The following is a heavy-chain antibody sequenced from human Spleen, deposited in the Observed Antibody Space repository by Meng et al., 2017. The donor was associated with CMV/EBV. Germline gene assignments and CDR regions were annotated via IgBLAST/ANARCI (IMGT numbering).Heavy chain of an antibody. V-gene: IGHV3-48*03. CDR2: VSGASSIV. CDR1: GFSLSNYE. CDR3: AKVDY. Sequence: GESLKISCAASGFSLSNYEMNWVRQAPGKGLEWISYVSGASSIVYYSDSVRGRFTISRDNAKNSLYLQMNSLRAEDTALYYCAKVDYWGQGTLVTVSS. J-gene: IGHJ4*02.